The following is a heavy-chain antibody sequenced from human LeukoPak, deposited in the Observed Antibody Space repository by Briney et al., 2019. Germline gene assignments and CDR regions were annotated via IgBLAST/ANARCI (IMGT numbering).Heavy chain of an antibody. Sequence: ASVKVSCKVFGYTLTELSMHWVRQAPGQGLEWMGIINPSGGSTTYAQKFQGRVTMTRDTSTSTVYMELSSLRSEDTAVYYCARDPYSSSPSEYYYMDVWGKGTTVTVSS. CDR3: ARDPYSSSPSEYYYMDV. J-gene: IGHJ6*03. D-gene: IGHD6-13*01. CDR2: INPSGGST. CDR1: GYTLTELS. V-gene: IGHV1-46*01.